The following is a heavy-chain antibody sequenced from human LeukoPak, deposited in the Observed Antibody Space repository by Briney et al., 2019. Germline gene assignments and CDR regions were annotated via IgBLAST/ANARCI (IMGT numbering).Heavy chain of an antibody. D-gene: IGHD1-26*01. Sequence: GGSLRLSCAASGFTFSSYAMDWVRQAPGKGLVWVSRISSAGSSTTYADSVKGRFTISGDSAKNTLYLQMNSLRVEDTAVYYCARDRSGSPDYWGQGTLVTVSS. CDR1: GFTFSSYA. V-gene: IGHV3-74*01. CDR3: ARDRSGSPDY. CDR2: ISSAGSST. J-gene: IGHJ4*02.